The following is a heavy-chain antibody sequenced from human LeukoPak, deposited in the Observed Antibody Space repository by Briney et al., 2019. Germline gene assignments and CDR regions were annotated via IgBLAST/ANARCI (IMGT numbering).Heavy chain of an antibody. D-gene: IGHD2-21*02. CDR2: IYGDVDK. CDR3: ARGVTVRGGPFDI. Sequence: GGSLRLSCAASGFSVISNYMNWVRQAPGKGLEWVSLIYGDVDKYYADSVKGRFIISRDNSKDTLHLQMNSLRAEDTAIYYCARGVTVRGGPFDIWGQGTMVTVSS. J-gene: IGHJ3*02. V-gene: IGHV3-53*01. CDR1: GFSVISNY.